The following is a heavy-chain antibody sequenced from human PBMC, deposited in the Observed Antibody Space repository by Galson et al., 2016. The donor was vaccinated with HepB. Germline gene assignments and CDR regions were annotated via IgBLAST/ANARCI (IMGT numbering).Heavy chain of an antibody. CDR3: ARGSGQLVLVY. J-gene: IGHJ4*02. Sequence: SEKVSCKASGYTFTNYAMHWVRQAPGQRLEWMGWINAGNGNTKYSQKFQGRVTITRDTSASTAYMDLSSLRSEDTAVYYCARGSGQLVLVYWCQGTLVTVSS. CDR1: GYTFTNYA. V-gene: IGHV1-3*01. D-gene: IGHD6-13*01. CDR2: INAGNGNT.